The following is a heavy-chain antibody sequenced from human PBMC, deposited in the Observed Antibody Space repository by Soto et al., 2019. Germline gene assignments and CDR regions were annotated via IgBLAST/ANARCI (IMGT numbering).Heavy chain of an antibody. Sequence: QVQLQESGPGLVKPSQTLSLTCTVSGGSISSGGYYWSWIRQHPGKGLEWIGYIYYSGSTYYNPSLKGGVTNSGDTSKNQVPLKLSCLTGGGTAGYYCGGEGAWGGGDYWGQGTLVTVSS. J-gene: IGHJ4*02. CDR2: IYYSGST. D-gene: IGHD3-16*01. CDR1: GGSISSGGYY. CDR3: GGEGAWGGGDY. V-gene: IGHV4-31*03.